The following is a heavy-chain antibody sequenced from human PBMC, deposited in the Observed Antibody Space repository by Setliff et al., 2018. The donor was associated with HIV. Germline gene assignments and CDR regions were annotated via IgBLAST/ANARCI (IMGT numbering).Heavy chain of an antibody. V-gene: IGHV1-18*01. CDR2: ISAYNGNT. D-gene: IGHD3-22*01. Sequence: ASVKVSCKASGYTFTSYGISWVRQAPGQGLEWMGWISAYNGNTNYAQKLQGRVTMTTDTSTSTAYMELRSLRSDDTAVYYCARNTYYYDSSGSGGYYFDYWGQGTLVTVSA. J-gene: IGHJ4*02. CDR3: ARNTYYYDSSGSGGYYFDY. CDR1: GYTFTSYG.